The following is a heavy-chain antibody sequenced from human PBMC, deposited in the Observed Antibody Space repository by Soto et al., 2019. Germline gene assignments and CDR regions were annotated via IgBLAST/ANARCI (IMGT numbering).Heavy chain of an antibody. CDR2: LNPKSGMT. V-gene: IGHV1-8*01. CDR3: ARVGDRRSGIVGANTAGDYFDS. J-gene: IGHJ4*02. CDR1: GYTFTTYD. D-gene: IGHD1-26*01. Sequence: ASVKVSCKASGYTFTTYDFNWVRQAPGQGLEWMGWLNPKSGMTGSAQKFQGRVTMTRDSSISTVYMELSSLRSEDTAVYYCARVGDRRSGIVGANTAGDYFDSWGQGTLVTVSS.